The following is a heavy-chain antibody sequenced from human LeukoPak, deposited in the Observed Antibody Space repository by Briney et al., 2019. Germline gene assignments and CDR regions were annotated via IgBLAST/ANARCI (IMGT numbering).Heavy chain of an antibody. Sequence: GGSLRLSCTASKFTFSTYAMHWVRQAPRKGLEWVAAISYDGTNKYYADSVKGRINISRDNSKNTVYLQMSIVTAEDTAMYHCARDRGGSGWYYLDYWGQGTLVTVSS. CDR2: ISYDGTNK. V-gene: IGHV3-30-3*01. CDR3: ARDRGGSGWYYLDY. J-gene: IGHJ4*02. CDR1: KFTFSTYA. D-gene: IGHD6-19*01.